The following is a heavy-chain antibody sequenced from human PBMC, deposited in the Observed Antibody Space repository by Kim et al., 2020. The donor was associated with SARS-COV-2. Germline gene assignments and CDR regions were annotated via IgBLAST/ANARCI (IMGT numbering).Heavy chain of an antibody. CDR3: ARDSGGNSPASFDY. Sequence: SETLSLTCTVSGGSISSGGYYWSWIRQHPGKGLEWIGYIYYSGSTYYSPSLKSRVTISVDTSKNQFSLKLSSVTAADTAVYYCARDSGGNSPASFDYWGQGTLVTVSS. CDR1: GGSISSGGYY. J-gene: IGHJ4*02. D-gene: IGHD2-21*02. V-gene: IGHV4-31*03. CDR2: IYYSGST.